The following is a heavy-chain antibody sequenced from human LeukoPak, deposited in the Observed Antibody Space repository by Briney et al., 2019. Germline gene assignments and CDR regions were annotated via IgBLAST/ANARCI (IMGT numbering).Heavy chain of an antibody. CDR1: GFTFSSDW. CDR3: ARGYSSSFY. Sequence: GGSLRLSCAASGFTFSSDWMSWVRQAPGKGLEWVANIKQDGSEKYYVDSVKGRFTISRDNAKNSLYLKMNSLRAEDTAVYYCARGYSSSFYWGQGTLVTVSS. D-gene: IGHD6-13*01. J-gene: IGHJ4*02. CDR2: IKQDGSEK. V-gene: IGHV3-7*01.